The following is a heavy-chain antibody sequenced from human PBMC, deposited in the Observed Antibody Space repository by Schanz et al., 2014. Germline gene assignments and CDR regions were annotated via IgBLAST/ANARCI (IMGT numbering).Heavy chain of an antibody. V-gene: IGHV3-30*04. CDR1: GFSFSTSA. CDR2: ILYDGSKT. J-gene: IGHJ3*02. Sequence: QVQLVESGGGVVQPGRSLRLSCAASGFSFSTSAMHWVRQAPGKGLEWVGVILYDGSKTYYADSVKGRFTISRDNSKNALSLQMNSLRAGDMAVYYCAREEGDGYGAGAFDIWGQGTMVTVSS. D-gene: IGHD5-18*01. CDR3: AREEGDGYGAGAFDI.